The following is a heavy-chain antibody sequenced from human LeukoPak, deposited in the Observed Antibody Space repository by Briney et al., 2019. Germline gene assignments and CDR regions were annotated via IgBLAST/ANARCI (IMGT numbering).Heavy chain of an antibody. V-gene: IGHV3-23*01. Sequence: PGGTLRLSCAASGFTFDNYGMSWVRQAPGKGLEWVSSISGSGGSTYYADYVKGRITISRDNSKNTLYLQMNSLRADDTAVYYCAKAVVIVPTATPFDYWGQGTLVTVSS. J-gene: IGHJ4*02. CDR3: AKAVVIVPTATPFDY. CDR1: GFTFDNYG. D-gene: IGHD2-2*01. CDR2: ISGSGGST.